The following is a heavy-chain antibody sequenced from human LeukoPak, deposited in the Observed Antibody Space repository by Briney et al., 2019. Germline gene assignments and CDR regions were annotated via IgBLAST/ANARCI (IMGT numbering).Heavy chain of an antibody. D-gene: IGHD1-26*01. Sequence: ASVKVSCKASGYTFTSYDINWVRQATGQGLEWMGWMNPNSGNTGYAQKLQGRVTITRNTSISTAYMELSSLRSEDTAVYYCAREGVGASLVGEAAFDIWGQGTMVTVSS. CDR2: MNPNSGNT. CDR3: AREGVGASLVGEAAFDI. CDR1: GYTFTSYD. V-gene: IGHV1-8*03. J-gene: IGHJ3*02.